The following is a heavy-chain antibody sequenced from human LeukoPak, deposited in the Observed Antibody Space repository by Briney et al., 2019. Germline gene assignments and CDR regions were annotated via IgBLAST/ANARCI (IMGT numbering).Heavy chain of an antibody. Sequence: SETLSLTCAVYGGSFSGYYWSWIRQPPGKGLEWIGEINHSGSTNYNPSLKSRVTISVDTSKNQFSLKLSSVTAADTAVYYCARQALYSSYHSDYYYYYMDVWGKGTTVTVSS. CDR2: INHSGST. CDR3: ARQALYSSYHSDYYYYYMDV. V-gene: IGHV4-34*01. J-gene: IGHJ6*03. CDR1: GGSFSGYY. D-gene: IGHD6-6*01.